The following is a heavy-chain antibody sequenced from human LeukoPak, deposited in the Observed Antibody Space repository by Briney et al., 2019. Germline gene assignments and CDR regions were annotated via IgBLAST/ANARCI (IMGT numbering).Heavy chain of an antibody. CDR3: ARPERIGATMDV. J-gene: IGHJ6*02. CDR1: GGSISSSSDY. Sequence: PSETLSLTCTVSGGSISSSSDYWGWIRQPPGKGLEWIGSIYYSGSTYYNPSLKSRVTISVDTSKNQFSLKLSSVTAADTAVYYCARPERIGATMDVWGQGTTVTVSS. V-gene: IGHV4-39*01. CDR2: IYYSGST. D-gene: IGHD2-15*01.